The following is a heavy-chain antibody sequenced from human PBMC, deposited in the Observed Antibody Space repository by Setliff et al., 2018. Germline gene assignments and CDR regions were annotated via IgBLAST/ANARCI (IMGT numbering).Heavy chain of an antibody. CDR2: IGHTGSI. V-gene: IGHV4-38-2*02. Sequence: SETLSLTCTVSGYSISSGYIWGWIRQPPGKGLEWVGNIGHTGSINYNPSLKSRLTISIDTSKNQFSLKLSSVTAADTAVYYCTRRQWLTTDIDYWGQGTLVTVSS. D-gene: IGHD6-19*01. J-gene: IGHJ4*02. CDR3: TRRQWLTTDIDY. CDR1: GYSISSGYI.